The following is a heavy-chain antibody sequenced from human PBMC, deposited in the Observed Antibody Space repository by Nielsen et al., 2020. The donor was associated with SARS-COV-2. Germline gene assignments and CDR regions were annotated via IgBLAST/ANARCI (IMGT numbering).Heavy chain of an antibody. J-gene: IGHJ6*02. CDR3: GKERHSGYDYIIYSYYGMAV. Sequence: GESLKISCAASGFTFSNYAMSWVRQALREGLEGVPAICGSGGRTSYADSVKGRLTISRDNSKNTLYLQMNSLGAEDTAVYYCGKERHSGYDYIIYSYYGMAVWGQGTTVTVSS. CDR2: ICGSGGRT. V-gene: IGHV3-23*01. CDR1: GFTFSNYA. D-gene: IGHD5-12*01.